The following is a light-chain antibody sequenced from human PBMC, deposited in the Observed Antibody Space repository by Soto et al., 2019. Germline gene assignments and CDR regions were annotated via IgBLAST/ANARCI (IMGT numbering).Light chain of an antibody. Sequence: ELVLTQSPCTLSLSPGDGASLSWGASQAISGNYLAWYQHKPGQAPRLLMYGASSRATGIPDRFSGSGSGTDFTLTISRLEPEDFAVYYCQRYGSSPPITFGQGTRLEIK. CDR1: QAISGNY. CDR3: QRYGSSPPIT. J-gene: IGKJ5*01. V-gene: IGKV3-20*01. CDR2: GAS.